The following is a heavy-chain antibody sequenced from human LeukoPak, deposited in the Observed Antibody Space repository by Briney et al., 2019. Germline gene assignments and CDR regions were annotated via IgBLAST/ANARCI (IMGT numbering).Heavy chain of an antibody. CDR1: GYTFTSYD. CDR2: MNPNSGNT. J-gene: IGHJ3*02. D-gene: IGHD3-10*01. V-gene: IGHV1-8*01. Sequence: ASVKVSCKASGYTFTSYDINWVRQATGQGLEWMGWMNPNSGNTGYAQKFQGRVTMTRNTSISTAYMELSSLRSEDTAVYYCASAPHGSGVTDAFDIWGQGAMVTVSS. CDR3: ASAPHGSGVTDAFDI.